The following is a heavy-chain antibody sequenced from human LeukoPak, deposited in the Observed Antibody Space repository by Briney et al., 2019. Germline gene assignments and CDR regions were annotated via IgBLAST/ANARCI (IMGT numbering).Heavy chain of an antibody. CDR1: GGSISSYY. Sequence: SETQSLTCTGSGGSISSYYWSWIRQPPGKGLEWIGYIYYSGSTNYNPSLKSRVTISVDTSENQFSLKLTSVTAADTAVYYCAKYVSTGWFDPWGQGTLVTVSS. V-gene: IGHV4-59*08. CDR2: IYYSGST. J-gene: IGHJ5*02. D-gene: IGHD5/OR15-5a*01. CDR3: AKYVSTGWFDP.